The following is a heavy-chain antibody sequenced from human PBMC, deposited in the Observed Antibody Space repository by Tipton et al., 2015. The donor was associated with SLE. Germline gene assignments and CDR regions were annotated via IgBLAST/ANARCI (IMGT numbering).Heavy chain of an antibody. J-gene: IGHJ6*03. CDR1: GGTFTNYA. D-gene: IGHD2-2*01. CDR3: SAASSPRDYYMDV. V-gene: IGHV1-69*06. CDR2: IVPLFGTT. Sequence: QLVQSGPEVKKPGSSVRVSCKTSGGTFTNYAFNWVRQAPGQGLEWVGKIVPLFGTTDYARNFQGRVTFTADKSTKTAYMEVSSLTAAGSAVYYCSAASSPRDYYMDVWGKGTAVSVSS.